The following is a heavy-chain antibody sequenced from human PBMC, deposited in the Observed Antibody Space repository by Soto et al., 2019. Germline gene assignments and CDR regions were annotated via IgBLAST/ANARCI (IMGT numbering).Heavy chain of an antibody. J-gene: IGHJ4*01. CDR1: GGSISDFY. CDR3: ARVGGLAASPVDY. Sequence: LALTCTVSGGSISDFYWSWIRQPPGKGLEWIGYIYYSGSTNYNPSLKSRVTISVDTSKNQFSLSLRSMSPADTAVYYCARVGGLAASPVDYWGPGTLVTVSS. CDR2: IYYSGST. D-gene: IGHD6-6*01. V-gene: IGHV4-59*01.